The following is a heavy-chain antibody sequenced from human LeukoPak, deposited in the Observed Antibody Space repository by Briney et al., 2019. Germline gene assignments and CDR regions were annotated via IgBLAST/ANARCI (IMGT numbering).Heavy chain of an antibody. J-gene: IGHJ4*02. V-gene: IGHV3-23*01. CDR2: IAYSGS. CDR3: VKGLHLLDY. Sequence: GESLRLSCAASGFTFSSYWMTWVRQAPGKGPEWVSTIAYSGSYYADSVKGRFSISRDDSKDTLYLQMNSLRADDTAVYYCVKGLHLLDYWGQGTLVTVSS. CDR1: GFTFSSYW.